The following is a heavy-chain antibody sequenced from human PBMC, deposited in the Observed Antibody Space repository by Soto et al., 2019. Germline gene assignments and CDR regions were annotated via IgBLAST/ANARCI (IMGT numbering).Heavy chain of an antibody. V-gene: IGHV3-30*18. CDR1: GFTFRSYG. CDR3: AKVGAVAGTLFDY. J-gene: IGHJ4*02. CDR2: ISYDGSNK. Sequence: QVQLVESGGGVVQPGRSLRLSCAASGFTFRSYGMHWVRQAPGKGLEWVAVISYDGSNKYYADSVKGRFTISRDNSKNTLYLQMNSLRAEDTAVYYCAKVGAVAGTLFDYWGQGTLVTVSS. D-gene: IGHD6-19*01.